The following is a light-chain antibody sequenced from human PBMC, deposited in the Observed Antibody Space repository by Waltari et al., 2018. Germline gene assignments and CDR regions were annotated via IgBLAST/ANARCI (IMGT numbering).Light chain of an antibody. V-gene: IGLV2-23*02. CDR1: SSDVGGYSL. CDR3: CSYAGSTTTSVV. J-gene: IGLJ1*01. Sequence: QSALTQPASVSGSPGQSITISCPGSSSDVGGYSLVSWYQQHPGKAPKLMIYAVTKRPSGVSHRFSGSKSGNTASLPISGLQTEYEADYYCCSYAGSTTTSVVFGTGTKVIVL. CDR2: AVT.